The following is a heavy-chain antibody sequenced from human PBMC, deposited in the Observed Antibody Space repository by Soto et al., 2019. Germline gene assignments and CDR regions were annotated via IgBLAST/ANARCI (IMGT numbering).Heavy chain of an antibody. CDR3: ARGGANTAIVTAYYYGMDV. CDR2: INPNSGGT. J-gene: IGHJ6*02. CDR1: GYTFTGYY. Sequence: QVQLVQSGAEVKKPGASVKVSCKASGYTFTGYYMHWVRQAPGQGLEWMGWINPNSGGTNYAQKFQGWVTLTRDTPISTAYMELSRLRSDDTAVYYCARGGANTAIVTAYYYGMDVWGQGTTLTVSS. V-gene: IGHV1-2*04. D-gene: IGHD5-18*01.